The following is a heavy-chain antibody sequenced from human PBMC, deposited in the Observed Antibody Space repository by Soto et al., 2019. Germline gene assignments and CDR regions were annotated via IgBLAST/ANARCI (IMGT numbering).Heavy chain of an antibody. CDR2: IIPMFGRA. Sequence: QVQLVQSGAEVKKPGSSVKVSCKASGGTFSSYAISWVRQAPGQGLEWMGGIIPMFGRANYAQKFQGRVTITADESTRTAYMELNSLRSEDTAVYYCAQTLGLAVAGPGRFDLWGRGTLVTVSS. CDR1: GGTFSSYA. D-gene: IGHD6-19*01. J-gene: IGHJ2*01. V-gene: IGHV1-69*12. CDR3: AQTLGLAVAGPGRFDL.